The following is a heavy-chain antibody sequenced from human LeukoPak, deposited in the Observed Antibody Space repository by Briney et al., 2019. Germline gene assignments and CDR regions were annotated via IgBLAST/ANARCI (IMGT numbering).Heavy chain of an antibody. V-gene: IGHV4-34*01. CDR1: GGSFSGYY. CDR2: INHSGST. D-gene: IGHD6-13*01. CDR3: AARGPLGEYSSSWYNWFDP. Sequence: SETLSLTCAVYGGSFSGYYWSWIRQPPGKGLEWIGEINHSGSTNYNPSLKSRVTISVDTSRNQFSLKLSSVTAADTAVYYCAARGPLGEYSSSWYNWFDPWGQGTLVTVSS. J-gene: IGHJ5*02.